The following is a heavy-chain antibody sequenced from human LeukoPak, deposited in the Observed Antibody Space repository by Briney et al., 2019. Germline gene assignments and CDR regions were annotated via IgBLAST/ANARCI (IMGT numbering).Heavy chain of an antibody. D-gene: IGHD6-19*01. J-gene: IGHJ4*02. CDR3: ARESETSGWYDY. CDR1: RFIFDNYA. CDR2: ISGDGGST. V-gene: IGHV3-43*02. Sequence: TGGSLRLSCAAPRFIFDNYAIHWVRQAPGKGLEWVSLISGDGGSTFYADSVRGRFTISRDNTRKSLSLQMSSPRSEDTALYYCARESETSGWYDYWGQGTLVTVSS.